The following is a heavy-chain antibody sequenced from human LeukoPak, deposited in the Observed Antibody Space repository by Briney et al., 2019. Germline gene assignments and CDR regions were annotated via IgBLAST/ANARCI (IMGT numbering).Heavy chain of an antibody. D-gene: IGHD3-10*01. CDR3: ARDAYYGSGSYYGY. Sequence: GGSLRLSCAASGFTLGSYAMSWVRQAPGKGLEWVSVIYSGGSTYYADSVKGRFTISRDNSKNTLYLQMNSLRAEDTAVYYCARDAYYGSGSYYGYWGQGTLVTVSS. V-gene: IGHV3-66*01. J-gene: IGHJ4*02. CDR1: GFTLGSYA. CDR2: IYSGGST.